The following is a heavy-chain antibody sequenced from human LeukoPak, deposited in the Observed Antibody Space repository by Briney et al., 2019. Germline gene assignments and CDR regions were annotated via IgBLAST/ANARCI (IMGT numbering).Heavy chain of an antibody. CDR2: INHSGST. V-gene: IGHV4-34*01. D-gene: IGHD3-10*01. CDR1: GGSFSGYY. CDR3: ARRRLYGSGSYDY. Sequence: PSETLSLTCAVYGGSFSGYYWSWIRQPPGKGLEWIGEINHSGSTNYNPSLKSRVTISVDTSKNQFSLKLSSVTAADTAVHYCARRRLYGSGSYDYWGQGTLVTVSS. J-gene: IGHJ4*02.